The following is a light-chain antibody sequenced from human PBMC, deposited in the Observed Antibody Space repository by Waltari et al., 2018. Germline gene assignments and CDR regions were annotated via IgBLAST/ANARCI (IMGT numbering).Light chain of an antibody. CDR1: SSDLGTYNY. V-gene: IGLV2-14*03. J-gene: IGLJ3*02. Sequence: QSALTQPASLSGSPGQSITISCTGTSSDLGTYNYVSWYQQRPGKAPKLMIYAVSNRPSGVSNRFSASKSGNTASLTISGLQAEDEADYYCSSYTSTDTWVFGGGTKLTVL. CDR3: SSYTSTDTWV. CDR2: AVS.